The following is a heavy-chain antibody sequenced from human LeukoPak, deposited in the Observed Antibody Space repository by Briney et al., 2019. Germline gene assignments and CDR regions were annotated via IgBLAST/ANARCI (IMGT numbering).Heavy chain of an antibody. J-gene: IGHJ5*02. CDR1: GGSISSYY. CDR3: AGGIYSMVRGVPNWFDP. CDR2: IYTSGST. V-gene: IGHV4-4*09. Sequence: SETLSLTCTVSGGSISSYYWSWIRQPPGKGLEWIGYIYTSGSTNYNPSLKSRVTISVDTSKNQFSLKLSSVTAAGTAVYYCAGGIYSMVRGVPNWFDPWGQGTLVTVSS. D-gene: IGHD3-10*01.